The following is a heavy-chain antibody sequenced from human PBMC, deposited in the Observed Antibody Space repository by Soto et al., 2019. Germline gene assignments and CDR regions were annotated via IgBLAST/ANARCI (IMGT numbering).Heavy chain of an antibody. Sequence: EVQLLEAGGDLIQPGGSLRLSCAASGFTFSSYTMTWVRQAPGKGLEWVSAINGGGGSTYYADSVKGRFTISRDNSKDTLYLQMNSLRAEDTAVYYCAKYKVCSGCSCYYDYWGQGTLVTVSS. J-gene: IGHJ4*02. CDR2: INGGGGST. CDR3: AKYKVCSGCSCYYDY. D-gene: IGHD2-15*01. V-gene: IGHV3-23*01. CDR1: GFTFSSYT.